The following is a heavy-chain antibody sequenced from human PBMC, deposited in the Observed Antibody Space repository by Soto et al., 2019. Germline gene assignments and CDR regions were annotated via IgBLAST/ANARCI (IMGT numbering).Heavy chain of an antibody. J-gene: IGHJ2*01. CDR3: ARDSSGSNYPFWYFDL. D-gene: IGHD4-4*01. CDR2: INAGNGNT. CDR1: GYTFTSYA. Sequence: QVQLVQSGAEVKKPGASVKVSCKASGYTFTSYAMHWVRQAPGQRLEWMGWINAGNGNTKYSQKFQGRVTITRDTSASTAYMELSSLRSEDTAVYYCARDSSGSNYPFWYFDLWGRGTLVTVSS. V-gene: IGHV1-3*01.